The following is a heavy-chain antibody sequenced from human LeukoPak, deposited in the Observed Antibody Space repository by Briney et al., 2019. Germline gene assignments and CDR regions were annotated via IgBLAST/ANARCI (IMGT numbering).Heavy chain of an antibody. D-gene: IGHD6-13*01. CDR3: ARGELLAAAETYYYYYGMDV. J-gene: IGHJ6*02. CDR1: GYTFTGYY. Sequence: ASVKVSCKASGYTFTGYYMHWVRQAPGQGLEWMGWINPNSGGTNYAQKFQGRVTMTRDTSNSTAYMDLSRLRSDDTAVYYCARGELLAAAETYYYYYGMDVWGQGTTVTVSS. V-gene: IGHV1-2*02. CDR2: INPNSGGT.